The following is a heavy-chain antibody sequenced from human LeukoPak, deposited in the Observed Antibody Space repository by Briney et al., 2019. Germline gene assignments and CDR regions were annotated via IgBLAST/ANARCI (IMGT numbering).Heavy chain of an antibody. V-gene: IGHV4-39*01. Sequence: SETLSLTCTVSGGSISSSSYYWGWIRQPPGRGLEWIGSIYYSGSTYYNPSLKSRVTISVDTSKNQFSLKLSSVTAADTAVYYCASFGFPIQSEGIVVVPAATHFDYWGQGTLVTVSS. CDR1: GGSISSSSYY. CDR3: ASFGFPIQSEGIVVVPAATHFDY. CDR2: IYYSGST. D-gene: IGHD2-2*01. J-gene: IGHJ4*02.